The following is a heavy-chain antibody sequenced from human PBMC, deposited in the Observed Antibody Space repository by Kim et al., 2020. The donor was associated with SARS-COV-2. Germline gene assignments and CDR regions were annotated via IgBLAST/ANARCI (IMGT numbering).Heavy chain of an antibody. Sequence: SETLSLTCTVSGGSISGYYWSWIRQPPGKRLEWIGYIHYSGSTNYNPSLTSRVTISLDTSRKQFSLKLNSVTAADTAVYYCARDRDSGGYYSGTGVWGQ. V-gene: IGHV4-59*01. CDR3: ARDRDSGGYYSGTGV. CDR1: GGSISGYY. D-gene: IGHD2-15*01. CDR2: IHYSGST. J-gene: IGHJ6*02.